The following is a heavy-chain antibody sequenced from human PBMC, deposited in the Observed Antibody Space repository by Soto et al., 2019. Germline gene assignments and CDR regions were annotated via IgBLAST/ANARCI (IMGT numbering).Heavy chain of an antibody. Sequence: GASVKVSCKASGYTFTSYAMKWVRQAPGQRLEWMGEIIPIFGNANYAQKFQGRVTITTDESTSTAYMELSSLRSEDTAVYYCARDRGPSSGYYPYWFDPWGQGTLVTVS. V-gene: IGHV1-69*05. CDR3: ARDRGPSSGYYPYWFDP. CDR2: IIPIFGNA. D-gene: IGHD3-22*01. J-gene: IGHJ5*02. CDR1: GYTFTSYA.